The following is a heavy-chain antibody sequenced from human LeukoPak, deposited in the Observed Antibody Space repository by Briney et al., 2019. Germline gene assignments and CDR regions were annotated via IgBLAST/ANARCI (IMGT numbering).Heavy chain of an antibody. V-gene: IGHV4-39*07. Sequence: SETLSLTCTVSGGSISSYYWSWIRQPPGKGLEWIGSIYYSGSTYYNPSLKSRVTISVDTSKNQFSLKLSSVTAADTAVYYCARVVGATILDYWGQGTLVTVSS. CDR1: GGSISSYY. J-gene: IGHJ4*02. D-gene: IGHD1-26*01. CDR2: IYYSGST. CDR3: ARVVGATILDY.